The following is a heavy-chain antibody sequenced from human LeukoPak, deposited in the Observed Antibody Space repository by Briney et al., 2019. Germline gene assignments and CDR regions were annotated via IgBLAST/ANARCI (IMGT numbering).Heavy chain of an antibody. Sequence: SQTLSLTCAISGDSVSSNSAAWNWIRQSPSSGLEWLGRTYYRSRWYNDYAVSVKSRIIINADTSKNQFSLQVNSVTPEDTAVYYCARLGIAAAGEDDYWGQGTLVTVSS. J-gene: IGHJ4*02. V-gene: IGHV6-1*01. CDR3: ARLGIAAAGEDDY. CDR2: TYYRSRWYN. CDR1: GDSVSSNSAA. D-gene: IGHD6-13*01.